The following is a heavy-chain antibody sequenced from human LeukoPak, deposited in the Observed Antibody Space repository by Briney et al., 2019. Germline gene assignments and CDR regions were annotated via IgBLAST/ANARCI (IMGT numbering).Heavy chain of an antibody. V-gene: IGHV3-48*04. Sequence: GGSLRLSCAASGFTFSSYAMSWVRQAPGKGLEWVSYISSSGSTIYYADSVKGRFTISRDNAKNSLYLQMNSLRAEDTAVYYCARVGALYGSGSYRDPYYYGMDVWGQGTTVTVSS. D-gene: IGHD3-10*01. CDR1: GFTFSSYA. CDR2: ISSSGSTI. J-gene: IGHJ6*02. CDR3: ARVGALYGSGSYRDPYYYGMDV.